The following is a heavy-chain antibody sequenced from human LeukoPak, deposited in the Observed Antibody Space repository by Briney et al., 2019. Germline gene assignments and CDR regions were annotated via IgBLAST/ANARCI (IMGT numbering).Heavy chain of an antibody. CDR1: GGSISSSSYY. CDR2: IYYSGST. D-gene: IGHD3-22*01. J-gene: IGHJ4*02. CDR3: ARLVLKVGGLDY. Sequence: SETLSLTCTVSGGSISSSSYYWGWIRQPPGKGLEWIGSIYYSGSTYYNPSLKSRVTISVDRSKNQFSLKLSSVTAADTAMYYCARLVLKVGGLDYWGQGTLVTVSS. V-gene: IGHV4-39*07.